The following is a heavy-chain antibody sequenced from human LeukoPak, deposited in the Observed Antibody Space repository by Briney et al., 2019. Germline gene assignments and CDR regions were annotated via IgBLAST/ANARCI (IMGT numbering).Heavy chain of an antibody. CDR1: GGSISSGGHS. Sequence: PSETLSLTCTVSGGSISSGGHSWSWIRQPPGKGLEWIGYIYHSGSGSTYYNPSLKSRVTISIDKSKNQFSLKLNSVTAADTAVYYCAREPLYYDSSGPDAFDIWGQGTMVTVSS. J-gene: IGHJ3*02. CDR3: AREPLYYDSSGPDAFDI. CDR2: IYHSGSGST. D-gene: IGHD3-22*01. V-gene: IGHV4-30-2*01.